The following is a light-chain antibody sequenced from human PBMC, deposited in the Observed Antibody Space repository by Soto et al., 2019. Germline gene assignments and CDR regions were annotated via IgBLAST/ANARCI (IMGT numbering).Light chain of an antibody. J-gene: IGLJ1*01. Sequence: QSALTQPASVSGSPGQSITISCTGTSSDVGSYNLVSWYQQHPGKAPKLMIYEGSKRPSGVSNRFSGSKSGNTASLTISGLQAEDEADYYCCSYAGSSTPYVFGTETKVTV. CDR3: CSYAGSSTPYV. CDR1: SSDVGSYNL. CDR2: EGS. V-gene: IGLV2-23*01.